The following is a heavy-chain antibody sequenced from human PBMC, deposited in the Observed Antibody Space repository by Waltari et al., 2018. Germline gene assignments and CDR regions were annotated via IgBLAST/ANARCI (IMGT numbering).Heavy chain of an antibody. CDR3: ARAATIFGVVTSYYFDY. Sequence: QVQLQESGPGLVKPSQTLSLTCTVSGGSISSGGYYWSWIRQHPGKGLEWIGYIYYSGSTYSNPALKRLVTISVDTSKNQFSLKLSSVTAADTAVYYCARAATIFGVVTSYYFDYWGQGTLVTVSS. J-gene: IGHJ4*02. D-gene: IGHD3-3*01. CDR1: GGSISSGGYY. CDR2: IYYSGST. V-gene: IGHV4-31*01.